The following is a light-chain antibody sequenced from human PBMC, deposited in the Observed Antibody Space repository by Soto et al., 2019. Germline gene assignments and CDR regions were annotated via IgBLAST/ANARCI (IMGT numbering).Light chain of an antibody. CDR2: SNI. CDR3: AAWDDSLNGFVV. V-gene: IGLV1-44*01. Sequence: QSVLTQPPSASGTPGQRVTISCSGSSSNIGSNTVNWYQQLPGTAPKLLIYSNIQRPSGVPDRFSGSRSGTSASVAISGFQAEDEDDYDCAAWDDSLNGFVVFGGGTQLPVL. CDR1: SSNIGSNT. J-gene: IGLJ2*01.